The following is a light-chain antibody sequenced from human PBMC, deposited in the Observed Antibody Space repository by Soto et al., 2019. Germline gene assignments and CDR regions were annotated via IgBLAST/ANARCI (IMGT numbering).Light chain of an antibody. CDR1: QSVSTY. V-gene: IGKV3D-20*01. J-gene: IGKJ1*01. CDR2: DAS. Sequence: EIVFTQSPSTLSLSPGERATLSFRASQSVSTYLAWYQQKPGLAPRLLIYDASYRANGIPDRFSGSGSGTDFTLTISRLEPEDFVVYYCQQYGSSSWTFGQGTKVDIK. CDR3: QQYGSSSWT.